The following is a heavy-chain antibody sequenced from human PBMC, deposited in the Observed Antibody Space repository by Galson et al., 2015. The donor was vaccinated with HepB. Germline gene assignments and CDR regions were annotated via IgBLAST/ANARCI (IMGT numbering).Heavy chain of an antibody. V-gene: IGHV1-18*04. D-gene: IGHD2-21*02. CDR3: ARDYVVTTRNRLDP. CDR2: INVYNGDT. CDR1: GYTLTNFG. J-gene: IGHJ5*02. Sequence: SAKVSCKASGYTLTNFGINWVRQAPGQGLEWMGWINVYNGDTKYAQKFQGRVTMTTDTSTRTAYMDLRSLISDDTAVYYCARDYVVTTRNRLDPWGQGTLVTVSS.